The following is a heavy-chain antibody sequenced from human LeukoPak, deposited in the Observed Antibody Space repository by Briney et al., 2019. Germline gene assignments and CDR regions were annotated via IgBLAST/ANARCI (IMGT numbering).Heavy chain of an antibody. CDR1: GFTFSSYS. CDR3: ALIIGNNGLFDY. V-gene: IGHV3-21*01. CDR2: ISSSSSYI. D-gene: IGHD2-8*01. Sequence: GGSLRLSCAASGFTFSSYSMNWVRHAPGKGLEWVSSISSSSSYIYYADLVKGRFTISRDNAKNSLYLQINSLRAEDTAVYYCALIIGNNGLFDYWGQGTLVTVSS. J-gene: IGHJ4*02.